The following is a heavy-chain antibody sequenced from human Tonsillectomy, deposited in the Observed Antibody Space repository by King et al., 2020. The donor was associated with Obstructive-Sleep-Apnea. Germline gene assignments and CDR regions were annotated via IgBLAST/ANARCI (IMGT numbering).Heavy chain of an antibody. CDR3: AKEGSSWSLDY. D-gene: IGHD6-13*01. CDR2: VSGSGPTT. CDR1: GFTFSSCA. J-gene: IGHJ4*02. V-gene: IGHV3-23*04. Sequence: VQLVESGGGLVQPGGSLRLSCAASGFTFSSCAMSWVRQAPGKGLEWVAAVSGSGPTTHYADSVKGRFAISRDNSKNTLYLQMNSLRVEDPALYYCAKEGSSWSLDYWGQGTLVTVSS.